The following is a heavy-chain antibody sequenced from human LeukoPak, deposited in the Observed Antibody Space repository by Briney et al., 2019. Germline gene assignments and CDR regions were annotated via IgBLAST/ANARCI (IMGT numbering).Heavy chain of an antibody. J-gene: IGHJ3*02. V-gene: IGHV3-21*01. CDR2: ISSSSSYI. CDR3: AREGYSYGDAFDI. Sequence: KPGGSLRLSCAASGFTFSDYSVNWVRQAPGKGLEWVSSISSSSSYIYYADSVKGRFTISRDNAKNSLYLQMNSLRAEDTAVYYCAREGYSYGDAFDIWGQGTMVTVSS. CDR1: GFTFSDYS. D-gene: IGHD5-18*01.